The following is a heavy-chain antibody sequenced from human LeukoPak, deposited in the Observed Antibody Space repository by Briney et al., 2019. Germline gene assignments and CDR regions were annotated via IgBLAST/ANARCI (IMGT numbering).Heavy chain of an antibody. D-gene: IGHD6-19*01. V-gene: IGHV1-2*06. CDR2: INPNSGGT. J-gene: IGHJ4*02. CDR3: ARDTRIAVAGKYFDY. CDR1: GYTFTGYY. Sequence: GASVKVSCKASGYTFTGYYMHWVRQAPGQGLEWMGRINPNSGGTNYAQKFQGRVTMTRDTSISTAYMELRRLRSDDTAVYYCARDTRIAVAGKYFDYWGQGTLVTVSS.